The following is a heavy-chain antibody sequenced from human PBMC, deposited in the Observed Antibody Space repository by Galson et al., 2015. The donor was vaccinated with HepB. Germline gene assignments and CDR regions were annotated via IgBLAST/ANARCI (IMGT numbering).Heavy chain of an antibody. CDR2: VSGYDGSA. Sequence: SVKVSCKASEFDFNKYGLSWVRQAPGQGLEWMGWVSGYDGSANYAPKFQGRVTTTTQTSTGTAFMEMRSLRSDDTAVYYCARDSRLELQLNNYYSYGMDVWGQGTAVVVS. V-gene: IGHV1-18*01. D-gene: IGHD1-7*01. CDR3: ARDSRLELQLNNYYSYGMDV. CDR1: EFDFNKYG. J-gene: IGHJ6*02.